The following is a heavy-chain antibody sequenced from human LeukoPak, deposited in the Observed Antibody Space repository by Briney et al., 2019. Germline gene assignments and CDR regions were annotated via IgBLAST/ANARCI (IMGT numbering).Heavy chain of an antibody. CDR3: ASTPMFLKGLFPYSQH. J-gene: IGHJ1*01. CDR2: IIPILGIA. V-gene: IGHV1-69*04. D-gene: IGHD2-21*01. Sequence: GASVKVSCKASGGTFSSYAISWVRQAPGQGLEWMGRIIPILGIANYAQKFQGRVTITADKSTSTAYMELSSLRSDDTAVYYCASTPMFLKGLFPYSQHWGQGTLVTVSS. CDR1: GGTFSSYA.